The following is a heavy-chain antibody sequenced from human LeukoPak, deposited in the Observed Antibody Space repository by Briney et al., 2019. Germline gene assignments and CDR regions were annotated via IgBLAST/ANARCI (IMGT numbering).Heavy chain of an antibody. V-gene: IGHV1-69*13. Sequence: ASVKVSCKASGGTFSSYAISWVRQAPGQGLEWMGGIIPIFGTANYAQKFQGRVTITADESTSTAYMELSSLRSEDTAVYYCARTLDIVVVPAALYYYYYYMDVWGKGTTVTVSS. CDR1: GGTFSSYA. D-gene: IGHD2-2*01. J-gene: IGHJ6*03. CDR2: IIPIFGTA. CDR3: ARTLDIVVVPAALYYYYYYMDV.